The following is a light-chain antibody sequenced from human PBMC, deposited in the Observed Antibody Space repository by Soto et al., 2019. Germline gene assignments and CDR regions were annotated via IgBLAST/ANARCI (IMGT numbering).Light chain of an antibody. Sequence: DIQMTQSPSTLSASVGDRVTITCRASQSISSWLAWYQQKPGKAPKLLIYDASSLESGVPSRFSGSGSGTEFTLTISRLQPDDFATYYCQQYDSYSWTFGQGTKVHIK. CDR2: DAS. J-gene: IGKJ1*01. CDR3: QQYDSYSWT. CDR1: QSISSW. V-gene: IGKV1-5*01.